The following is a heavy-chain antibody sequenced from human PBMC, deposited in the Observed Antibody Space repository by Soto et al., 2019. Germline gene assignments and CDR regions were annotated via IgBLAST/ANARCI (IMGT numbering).Heavy chain of an antibody. CDR2: IDESGST. CDR1: GGSISSSSYY. D-gene: IGHD4-17*01. CDR3: ARHDYGDYEFDC. J-gene: IGHJ4*02. V-gene: IGHV4-39*01. Sequence: QLQLQESGPGLVKPSETLSLTCTVSGGSISSSSYYWGWIRQPPGRGLEWIGSIDESGSTYYNPSLRSRVTISVDTSKNQFSLKLSFVTAADTAVYYCARHDYGDYEFDCWGQGTLVTVSS.